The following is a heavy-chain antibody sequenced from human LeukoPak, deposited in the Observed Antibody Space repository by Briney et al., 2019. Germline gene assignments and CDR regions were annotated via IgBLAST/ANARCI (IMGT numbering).Heavy chain of an antibody. V-gene: IGHV4-39*07. CDR2: IYYSGNT. CDR1: GGSISSSSYY. D-gene: IGHD3-9*01. Sequence: SETLSLTCTVSGGSISSSSYYWGWIRQPPGKGLEWIGSIYYSGNTYYNPSVKSRVSVSVDTSNNQFSLKLSSVTAADTAVYYCASSNLTGYYIYGYWGQGTLVTVSS. J-gene: IGHJ4*02. CDR3: ASSNLTGYYIYGY.